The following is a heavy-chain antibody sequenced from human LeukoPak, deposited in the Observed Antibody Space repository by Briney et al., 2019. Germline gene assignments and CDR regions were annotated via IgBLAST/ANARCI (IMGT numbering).Heavy chain of an antibody. D-gene: IGHD3-10*01. J-gene: IGHJ5*02. Sequence: PGGSLRLSCAASGFTVSSNYMSWVRQAPGKGLEWVSVIYSGGSTYYADSVKGRFTISRHNSKNTLYLQMNSLRAEDTAVYYCARGGWFGEFEAWFDPWGQGTLVTVSS. CDR1: GFTVSSNY. CDR3: ARGGWFGEFEAWFDP. CDR2: IYSGGST. V-gene: IGHV3-53*04.